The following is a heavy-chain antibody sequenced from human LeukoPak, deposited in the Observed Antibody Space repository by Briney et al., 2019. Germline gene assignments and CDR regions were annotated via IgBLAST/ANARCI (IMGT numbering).Heavy chain of an antibody. D-gene: IGHD3-10*01. J-gene: IGHJ4*02. V-gene: IGHV3-15*01. CDR3: TTAYYYGSGTALDY. Sequence: GGSLRLSCAASGFTVNNAWMSWVRQAPGKGLEWVGRIKSKTDGGTTDYAAPVKGRFTISRDDSKSTLYVQMNSLKTEDTAVYYCTTAYYYGSGTALDYWGQGTLVTVSS. CDR2: IKSKTDGGTT. CDR1: GFTVNNAW.